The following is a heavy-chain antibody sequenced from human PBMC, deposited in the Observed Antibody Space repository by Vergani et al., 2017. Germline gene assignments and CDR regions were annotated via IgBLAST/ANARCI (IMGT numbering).Heavy chain of an antibody. V-gene: IGHV4-61*02. Sequence: QVQLQESGPGLVKPSQTLSLTCTVSGASMSSVGYYWTWIRQSAGKRLEWIGDILGSGTANYNPSFQGRVSMSVATSKNQLSLTLSSVNATDTAVYYCARSSRAADYSGPDSWGQGTRVTVSP. J-gene: IGHJ4*02. CDR1: GASMSSVGYY. CDR2: ILGSGTA. D-gene: IGHD6-13*01. CDR3: ARSSRAADYSGPDS.